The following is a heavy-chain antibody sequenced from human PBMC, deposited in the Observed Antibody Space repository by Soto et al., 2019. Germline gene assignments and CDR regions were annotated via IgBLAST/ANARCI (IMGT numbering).Heavy chain of an antibody. Sequence: GESLKISCRCSGYTFSNFWIAWVRHLPGKGLEWMGIIYPGDHETRYSPSFHGKVTISADKSINTAYLQWSSLEASDSAFYYCARSPRSSPYFDYWGHGALVTVSS. CDR1: GYTFSNFW. CDR3: ARSPRSSPYFDY. V-gene: IGHV5-51*01. CDR2: IYPGDHET. J-gene: IGHJ4*01. D-gene: IGHD6-13*01.